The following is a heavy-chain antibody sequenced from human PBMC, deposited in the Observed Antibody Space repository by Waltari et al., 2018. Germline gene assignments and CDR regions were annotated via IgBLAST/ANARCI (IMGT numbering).Heavy chain of an antibody. V-gene: IGHV3-30*02. D-gene: IGHD3-10*01. CDR3: ANVGVTDY. CDR1: GFTFRSSR. CDR2: IRYDGSNK. J-gene: IGHJ4*02. Sequence: QVQLVESGGGVVQPGGSLRLSCAASGFTFRSSRMPLVLLAPGKGLEWVAFIRYDGSNKYYADSVKGRFTISRDNSKNTLYLQMNSLRAEDTAVYYCANVGVTDYWGQGTLVTVSS.